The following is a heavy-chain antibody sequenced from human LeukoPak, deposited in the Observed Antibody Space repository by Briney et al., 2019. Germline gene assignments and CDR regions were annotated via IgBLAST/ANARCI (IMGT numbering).Heavy chain of an antibody. J-gene: IGHJ4*02. CDR2: ISWDGGST. D-gene: IGHD3-22*01. V-gene: IGHV3-43*02. CDR1: GFTFSSAA. Sequence: PGGSLRLFCAASGFTFSSAAMTWVRQAPGKGLEWVSLISWDGGSTYYADSVKGRFTISRDNSKNSLYLQMNSLRTEDTALYYCAKDDSSGYFTFDYWGQGTLVTVSS. CDR3: AKDDSSGYFTFDY.